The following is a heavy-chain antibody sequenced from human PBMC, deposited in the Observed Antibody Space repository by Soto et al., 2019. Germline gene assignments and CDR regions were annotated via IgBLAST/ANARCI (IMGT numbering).Heavy chain of an antibody. J-gene: IGHJ6*02. Sequence: QVQLVQSGAEVKKPGSSVKVSCKASGGTFSSYAINWVRQAPGQGLEWMGGIIPIYGTANYAQKFQGRVTMTADESKSVAYMELSSMRSEETAVYYCARATVTYDYYYYGMDVWGQGTTVTVSS. D-gene: IGHD4-17*01. V-gene: IGHV1-69*12. CDR3: ARATVTYDYYYYGMDV. CDR2: IIPIYGTA. CDR1: GGTFSSYA.